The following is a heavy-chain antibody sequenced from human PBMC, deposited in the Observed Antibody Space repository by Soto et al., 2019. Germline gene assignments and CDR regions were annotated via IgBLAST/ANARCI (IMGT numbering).Heavy chain of an antibody. CDR1: GYTFINYG. CDR3: ARDYTGRGYFDH. V-gene: IGHV1-18*04. J-gene: IGHJ4*02. D-gene: IGHD2-8*02. Sequence: ASVKVSCKASGYTFINYGISWVLQAPGQGLEWLGWINTYSDRTNYAQEFQGRVSMTTEKSTSTVYMELRSLRSGDTALDYCARDYTGRGYFDHWGQGSLVTVSS. CDR2: INTYSDRT.